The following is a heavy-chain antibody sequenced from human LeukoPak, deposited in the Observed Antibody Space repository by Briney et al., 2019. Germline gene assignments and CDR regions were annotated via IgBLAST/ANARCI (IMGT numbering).Heavy chain of an antibody. V-gene: IGHV1-46*01. CDR1: GYSFTSNY. CDR3: VGGAPNWGFDF. J-gene: IGHJ4*02. Sequence: GASVKVSCKASGYSFTSNYIHWVRQAPGQGLEWMGMIYPRDGSTSYAQKFQGRVTMTRDTSISTAYMELTSLRSEDTAVYYCVGGAPNWGFDFWGQGTLVIVSS. CDR2: IYPRDGST. D-gene: IGHD7-27*01.